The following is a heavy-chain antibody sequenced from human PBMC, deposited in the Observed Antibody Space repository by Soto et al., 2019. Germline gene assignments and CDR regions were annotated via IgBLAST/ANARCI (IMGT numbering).Heavy chain of an antibody. J-gene: IGHJ5*02. CDR2: ISTYNGDT. CDR3: ARDHRGGNSGGRSDP. Sequence: QVQLVQSGAEVKKPGASVKVSCKASGYRFSSYGITWVRLAPGQGLEWMGWISTYNGDTKYAQRLQGRLTMTTDTSTSTAYMELRSLRSDDTALYYCARDHRGGNSGGRSDPWGQGTLVTVSS. CDR1: GYRFSSYG. V-gene: IGHV1-18*01. D-gene: IGHD1-1*01.